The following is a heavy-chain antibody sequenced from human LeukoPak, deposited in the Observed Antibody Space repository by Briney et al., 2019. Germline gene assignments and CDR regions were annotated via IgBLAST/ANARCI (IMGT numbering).Heavy chain of an antibody. Sequence: GGSLRLSCAASGFTFSSYAMSWVRQAPGKGLEWVSAISGSGGSTYYADSVRGRFTISRDNSKNTLYLQMNSLRAEDTAVYYCAKGGDSGYDSTMRNWGQGTLVTVSS. V-gene: IGHV3-23*01. CDR2: ISGSGGST. D-gene: IGHD5-12*01. CDR3: AKGGDSGYDSTMRN. CDR1: GFTFSSYA. J-gene: IGHJ4*02.